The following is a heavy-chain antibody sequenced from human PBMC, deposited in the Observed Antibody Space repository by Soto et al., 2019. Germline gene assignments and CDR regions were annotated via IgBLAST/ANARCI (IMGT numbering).Heavy chain of an antibody. V-gene: IGHV3-23*01. D-gene: IGHD3-10*01. J-gene: IGHJ4*02. CDR1: GIIFGSRA. CDR2: ITDTGGDS. Sequence: EVQLLDSGGYLVQPGGSLRLSCVASGIIFGSRAMSWVRQAPGGGLEWVSAITDTGGDSKYADSVRGRFTISRDNSKNTLYLQMSRLRAEDSALYYCARGSEESYPGSRIFDLWGRGTLVTVSS. CDR3: ARGSEESYPGSRIFDL.